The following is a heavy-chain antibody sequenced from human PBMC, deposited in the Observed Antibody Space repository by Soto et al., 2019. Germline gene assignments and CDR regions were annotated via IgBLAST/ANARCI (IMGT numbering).Heavy chain of an antibody. V-gene: IGHV4-34*01. CDR3: ARGSGYYDFWSGYYPARNWFDP. CDR1: GGSFSGYY. D-gene: IGHD3-3*01. CDR2: INHSGST. J-gene: IGHJ5*02. Sequence: SETLSLTFAVYGGSFSGYYWSWIRQPPGKGLEWIGEINHSGSTNYNPSLKSRVTISVDTSKNQFSLKLSSVTAADTAVYYCARGSGYYDFWSGYYPARNWFDPWGQGTLVT.